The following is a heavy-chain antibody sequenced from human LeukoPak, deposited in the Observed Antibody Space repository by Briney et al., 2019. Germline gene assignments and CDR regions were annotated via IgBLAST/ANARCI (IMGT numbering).Heavy chain of an antibody. J-gene: IGHJ6*04. V-gene: IGHV3-23*01. CDR1: GFTFSSSG. CDR2: ISGSGGRT. CDR3: AELGITMFGGV. Sequence: GGSLRLSCAASGFTFSSSGMSWFRQAPGKGREWVSSISGSGGRTYYADSVKGRFTIPRANPKTSLSLQMNRLRAEDTAVYYCAELGITMFGGVWGKGTTVTIPS. D-gene: IGHD3-10*02.